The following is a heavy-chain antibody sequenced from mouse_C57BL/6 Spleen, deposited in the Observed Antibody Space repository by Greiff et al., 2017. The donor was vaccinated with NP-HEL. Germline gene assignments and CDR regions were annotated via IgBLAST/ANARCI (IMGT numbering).Heavy chain of an antibody. J-gene: IGHJ2*01. CDR2: IDPSDSYT. CDR1: GYTFTSYW. Sequence: QVQLQQPGAELVMPGASVKLSCKASGYTFTSYWMHWVKQRPGQGLEWIGEIDPSDSYTNYNQKFKGKSTLTVDKSSSTAYMQLSSLTSEDSAVYYCASTFEYWGKGTTLTVSS. CDR3: ASTFEY. V-gene: IGHV1-69*01.